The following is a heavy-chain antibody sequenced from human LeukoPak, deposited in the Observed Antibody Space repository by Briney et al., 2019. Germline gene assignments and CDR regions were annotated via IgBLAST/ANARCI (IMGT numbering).Heavy chain of an antibody. Sequence: GGSQRLSCEASGFTFSNSWMTWVRQTPGKGLEWVANIKTDGSEKYYVDSVKGRFTISRDNAKNSLYLQMNSLRAEDTAVYYCARDNKATGSAFDIWGQGTMVTVSS. V-gene: IGHV3-7*01. J-gene: IGHJ3*02. CDR2: IKTDGSEK. CDR3: ARDNKATGSAFDI. D-gene: IGHD5-12*01. CDR1: GFTFSNSW.